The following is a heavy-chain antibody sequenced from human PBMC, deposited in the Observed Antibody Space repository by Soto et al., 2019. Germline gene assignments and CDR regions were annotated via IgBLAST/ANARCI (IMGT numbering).Heavy chain of an antibody. D-gene: IGHD3-3*01. CDR2: IWYDGSNK. Sequence: GGSLRLSCAASGFTFSSYGMHWVRQAPGKGLEWVAVIWYDGSNKYYADSVKGRFTISRDNSKNTLYLQMNSLRAEDTAVYYCARDPLWSGYEPSEKFDYWGQGTLVTVSS. CDR1: GFTFSSYG. CDR3: ARDPLWSGYEPSEKFDY. J-gene: IGHJ4*02. V-gene: IGHV3-33*01.